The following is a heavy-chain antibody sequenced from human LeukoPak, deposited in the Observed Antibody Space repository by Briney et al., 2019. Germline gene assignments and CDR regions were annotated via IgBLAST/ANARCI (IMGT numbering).Heavy chain of an antibody. J-gene: IGHJ5*02. CDR1: GYTFTSYY. D-gene: IGHD4-17*01. V-gene: IGHV1-46*03. CDR3: ARGYGDYDWFDP. Sequence: GASVKVPCKASGYTFTSYYMHWVRQAPGQGLEWMGIINPSGGSSSYAQKFQGRVTMTRDTSTSTVYMELSSLRSEDTAVYYCARGYGDYDWFDPWGQGTLVTVSS. CDR2: INPSGGSS.